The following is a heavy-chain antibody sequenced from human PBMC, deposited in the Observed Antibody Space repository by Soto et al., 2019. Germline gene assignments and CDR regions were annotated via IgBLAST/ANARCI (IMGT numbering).Heavy chain of an antibody. V-gene: IGHV3-7*01. Sequence: GGSLRLSCAASGFTFSSYWMNWVRQAPGKGLEWVANIKPDGSEKWYVDSVKGRLTISRDNSKNTLDLQMNSLRAEDTAVYYCAKDTYYHDSSGYYVFDYWGPGTLVTVSS. CDR1: GFTFSSYW. J-gene: IGHJ4*02. CDR3: AKDTYYHDSSGYYVFDY. CDR2: IKPDGSEK. D-gene: IGHD3-22*01.